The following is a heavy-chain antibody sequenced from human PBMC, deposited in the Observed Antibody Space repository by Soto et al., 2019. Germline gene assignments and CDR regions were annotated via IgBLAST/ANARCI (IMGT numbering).Heavy chain of an antibody. V-gene: IGHV4-4*07. Sequence: SETLSLTCTVSGGSITNYYWSWIRQPAGKGLEWIGRMYTKERTNYNLSFKSRVTMSVDTSKNQFSLKLNAVTAADTAVYYCAREGGSFRPERLENWGQGTVVTVSS. J-gene: IGHJ4*02. D-gene: IGHD1-26*01. CDR1: GGSITNYY. CDR2: MYTKERT. CDR3: AREGGSFRPERLEN.